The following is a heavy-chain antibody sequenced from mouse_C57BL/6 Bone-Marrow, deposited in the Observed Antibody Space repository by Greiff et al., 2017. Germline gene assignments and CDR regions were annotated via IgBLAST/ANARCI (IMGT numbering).Heavy chain of an antibody. Sequence: LLQPGAELVKPGASVKLSCKASGYTFTSYWMQWVKQRPGQGLEWIGEIDPSDSYTNYNQKFKGKATLTVDTSSSTAYMQLSSLTSEDSAVYYCAREEVDSSRIAYWGQGTLVTVSA. CDR3: AREEVDSSRIAY. J-gene: IGHJ3*01. V-gene: IGHV1-50*01. D-gene: IGHD3-2*02. CDR2: IDPSDSYT. CDR1: GYTFTSYW.